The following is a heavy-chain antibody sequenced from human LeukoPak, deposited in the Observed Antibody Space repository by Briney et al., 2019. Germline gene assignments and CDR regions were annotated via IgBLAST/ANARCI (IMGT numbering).Heavy chain of an antibody. Sequence: GGSLRLSCAASGFTFSSYSMNWVRQAPGKGLEWVSSISSSSSYIYYADSVKGRFTIYRDNDKKSLYLKMNSLRAEDTAVYYCARASAADCSSTSCYVGDFDYWGQGTLVTVSS. CDR1: GFTFSSYS. D-gene: IGHD2-2*01. CDR2: ISSSSSYI. J-gene: IGHJ4*02. CDR3: ARASAADCSSTSCYVGDFDY. V-gene: IGHV3-21*01.